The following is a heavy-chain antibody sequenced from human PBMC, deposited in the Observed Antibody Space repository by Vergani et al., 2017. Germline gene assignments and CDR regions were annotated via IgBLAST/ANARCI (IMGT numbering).Heavy chain of an antibody. CDR2: TYSGGST. Sequence: VQLVESGGGLVKPGGSLRLSCAASGFTFSDYYMSWIRQAPGKGLEWVSVTYSGGSTYYADSVKGRFTIARDNSKNTLYLQMNSLRAEDTAVYYCARGSGSYPILDYWGQGTLVTVSS. CDR3: ARGSGSYPILDY. D-gene: IGHD1-26*01. CDR1: GFTFSDYY. J-gene: IGHJ4*02. V-gene: IGHV3-66*02.